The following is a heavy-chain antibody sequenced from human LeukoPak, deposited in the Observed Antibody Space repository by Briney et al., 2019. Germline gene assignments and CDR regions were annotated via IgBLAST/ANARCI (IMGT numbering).Heavy chain of an antibody. V-gene: IGHV4-59*01. D-gene: IGHD5-18*01. CDR1: GGSISSYY. J-gene: IGHJ4*02. CDR2: IYYSGST. CDR3: AREGGYSYFDY. Sequence: PSETLSLTCTVSGGSISSYYWSWIRQPPGKGLEWIGYIYYSGSTNYNPSLKSRVTISVYTSKNQFSLKLSSVTAADTAVYYCAREGGYSYFDYWGQGTLVTVSS.